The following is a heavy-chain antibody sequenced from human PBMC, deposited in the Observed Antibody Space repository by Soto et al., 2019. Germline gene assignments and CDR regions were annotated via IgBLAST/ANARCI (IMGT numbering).Heavy chain of an antibody. CDR1: GFTFSSYA. CDR3: ATRSVGYCSSTSCCNFDY. D-gene: IGHD2-2*01. Sequence: PGGSLRLSCAASGFTFSSYAMSWVRQAPGKGLEWVSAISGSGGSTYYADSVKGRFTISRDNSKNTLYLQMNSLRAEDTAVYYCATRSVGYCSSTSCCNFDYCGQGPLVTVYS. CDR2: ISGSGGST. J-gene: IGHJ4*02. V-gene: IGHV3-23*01.